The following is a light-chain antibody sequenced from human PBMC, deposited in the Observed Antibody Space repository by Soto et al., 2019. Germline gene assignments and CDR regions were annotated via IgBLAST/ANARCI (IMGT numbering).Light chain of an antibody. J-gene: IGKJ2*01. V-gene: IGKV1-9*01. CDR2: DSS. CDR1: YDISSS. Sequence: DIQLTQSPSFLSASVEDRVTISCRASYDISSSLAWYQQEPGKPPKLLIYDSSTLQTGVPSRFTGSGSGRKVTLTISGLQFGDFAPCVCQQLSHYPYTFGQGTKLEI. CDR3: QQLSHYPYT.